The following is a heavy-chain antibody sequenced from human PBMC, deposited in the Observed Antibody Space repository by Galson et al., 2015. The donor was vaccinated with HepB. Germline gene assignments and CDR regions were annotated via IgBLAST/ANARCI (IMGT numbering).Heavy chain of an antibody. V-gene: IGHV1-58*01. CDR2: IVVGSGNT. J-gene: IGHJ6*02. D-gene: IGHD2-8*01. Sequence: SVKVSCKASGFTFTSSAVQWVRQARGQRLEWIGWIVVGSGNTNYAQKFQERVTITRDMSTSTAYMELSSLRSEDTAVYYCAAEHVSAGYYYGMDVWGQGTTVTVSS. CDR1: GFTFTSSA. CDR3: AAEHVSAGYYYGMDV.